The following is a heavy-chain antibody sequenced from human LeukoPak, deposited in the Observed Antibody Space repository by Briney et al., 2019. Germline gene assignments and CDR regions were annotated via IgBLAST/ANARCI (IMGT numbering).Heavy chain of an antibody. D-gene: IGHD6-6*01. CDR1: GYTFTGYY. CDR3: ARDSSSYNWFDP. V-gene: IGHV1-2*02. CDR2: INPNSGGT. J-gene: IGHJ5*02. Sequence: ASVKVSCKASGYTFTGYYTHWVRQAPGQGLEWMGWINPNSGGTNYAQKFQGRVTMTRDTSISTAYMELSRLRSDDTAVYYCARDSSSYNWFDPWGQGTLVTVSS.